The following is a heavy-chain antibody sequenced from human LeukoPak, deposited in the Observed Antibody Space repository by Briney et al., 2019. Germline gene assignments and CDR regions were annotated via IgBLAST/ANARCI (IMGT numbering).Heavy chain of an antibody. CDR1: GFPFSNYA. V-gene: IGHV3-23*01. Sequence: GGSLRLSCAASGFPFSNYAMNWVRQAPGKGLEWVSAISGSGGSTYYADSVKGRFTISRDNSKNTLYLQMNSLRAEDTAVYYCAKAAVAAHFDYRGQGTLVTVSS. CDR2: ISGSGGST. J-gene: IGHJ4*02. CDR3: AKAAVAAHFDY. D-gene: IGHD6-19*01.